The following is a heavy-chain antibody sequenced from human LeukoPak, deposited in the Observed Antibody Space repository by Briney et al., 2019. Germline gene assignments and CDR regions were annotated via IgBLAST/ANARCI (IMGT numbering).Heavy chain of an antibody. CDR3: ARDGPGGAPFDY. CDR2: ISHDGSDK. V-gene: IGHV3-30*03. CDR1: GFTFSNYW. Sequence: GGSLRLSCAASGFTFSNYWMHWVRQAPGKGLEWVAVISHDGSDKYYADSVKGRFTISRDNSKSTLYLQMNSLRADDTAVFYCARDGPGGAPFDYWGQGALVTVSS. D-gene: IGHD1-26*01. J-gene: IGHJ4*02.